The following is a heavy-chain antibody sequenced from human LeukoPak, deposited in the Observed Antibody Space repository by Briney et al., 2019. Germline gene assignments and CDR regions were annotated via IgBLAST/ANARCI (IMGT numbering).Heavy chain of an antibody. CDR2: IFSSGST. J-gene: IGHJ2*01. CDR3: ARTYGSGSSYWYFDL. V-gene: IGHV4-59*12. D-gene: IGHD3-10*01. CDR1: GGSINSYY. Sequence: SETLSLTCTVSGGSINSYYWSWIRQTPGMGLEWIGYIFSSGSTNYNPSLKSRVTISVDKSKNQFSLKLSSVTAADTAVYYCARTYGSGSSYWYFDLWGRGTLVTVSS.